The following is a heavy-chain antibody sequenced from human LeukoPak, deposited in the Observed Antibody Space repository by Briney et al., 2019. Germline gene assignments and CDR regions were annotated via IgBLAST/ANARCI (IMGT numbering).Heavy chain of an antibody. D-gene: IGHD3-22*01. V-gene: IGHV3-48*02. CDR1: GFTCSTYS. Sequence: GGSLRLSCAASGFTCSTYSMNWVRQAPGKGLEWVSFISSNTGTIDYADSVKGRFTISRDNAKNSVYLQMNSLRDEDTAVYHCARPYDTSGYYDAFDIWGQGTLVTVSS. CDR3: ARPYDTSGYYDAFDI. J-gene: IGHJ3*02. CDR2: ISSNTGTI.